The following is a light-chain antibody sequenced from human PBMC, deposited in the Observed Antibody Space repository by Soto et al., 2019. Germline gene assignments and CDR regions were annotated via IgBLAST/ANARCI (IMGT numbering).Light chain of an antibody. V-gene: IGKV3-20*01. J-gene: IGKJ1*01. CDR3: QQFSSTPSWT. CDR1: QRCSSSY. Sequence: EIGLTQSPGTLSSSTGERATLSWGASQRCSSSYLAWYQQKPGQAPRLPIYGASSRATGIPDSFSGSGSATDFTPPISRMEPQAFAVYYRQQFSSTPSWTFGQGTKVDIK. CDR2: GAS.